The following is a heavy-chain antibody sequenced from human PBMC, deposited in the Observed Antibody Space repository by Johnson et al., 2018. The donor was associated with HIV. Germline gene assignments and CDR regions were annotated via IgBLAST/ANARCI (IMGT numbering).Heavy chain of an antibody. D-gene: IGHD5/OR15-5a*01. Sequence: QVQLVESGGGLVKPGGSLRLSCAASGFTFSDYYMSWIRQAPGKGLEWVSYISSSGTTVYYADSVKGRFSISRDNAKHSLYLQMNSLRAEDTAVYYCVRLMTRESTDAFDIWGQGTMVTVSS. J-gene: IGHJ3*02. CDR1: GFTFSDYY. CDR3: VRLMTRESTDAFDI. V-gene: IGHV3-11*04. CDR2: ISSSGTTV.